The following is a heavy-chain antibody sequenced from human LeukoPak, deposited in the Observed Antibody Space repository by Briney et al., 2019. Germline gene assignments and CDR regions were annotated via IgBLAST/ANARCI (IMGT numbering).Heavy chain of an antibody. D-gene: IGHD3-10*01. CDR1: GGTFSSYA. V-gene: IGHV1-69*06. CDR3: TREGWFGELFPPTLDY. CDR2: IIPIFGTA. Sequence: SVKVSCKASGGTFSSYAISWVRQAPGQGLEWMGGIIPIFGTANYAQKFQGRVTITADKSTSTAYMELSSLRSEDTAVYYCTREGWFGELFPPTLDYWGQGTLVTVPS. J-gene: IGHJ4*02.